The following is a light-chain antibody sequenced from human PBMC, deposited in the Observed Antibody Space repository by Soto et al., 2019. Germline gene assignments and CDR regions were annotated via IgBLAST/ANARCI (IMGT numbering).Light chain of an antibody. CDR3: CSFTSSYTLL. V-gene: IGLV2-11*01. CDR2: DVT. Sequence: QSALTQPRSVSGSPGQSVTISCTGASSDVGGYDSVSWYRQHPGKAPQLMIYDVTKRPSGVPDRFSGSKSGNTASLTISGLQADDEADYYCCSFTSSYTLLFGGGTKLTVL. J-gene: IGLJ2*01. CDR1: SSDVGGYDS.